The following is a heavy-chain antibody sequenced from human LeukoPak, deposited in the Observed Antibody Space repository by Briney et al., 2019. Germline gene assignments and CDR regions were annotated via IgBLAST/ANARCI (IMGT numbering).Heavy chain of an antibody. CDR1: GDSVSSNSAA. Sequence: SLTLSVTCAISGDSVSSNSAAWTWIRQSPSRGLEWLGRTYYKSKWYNYYAVSVKSRITINPDTSKNQFSLQLNSVTPEDTAVYYCARDREYSGYASDFWGQEPVDTVSS. CDR2: TYYKSKWYN. CDR3: ARDREYSGYASDF. J-gene: IGHJ4*02. V-gene: IGHV6-1*01. D-gene: IGHD5-12*01.